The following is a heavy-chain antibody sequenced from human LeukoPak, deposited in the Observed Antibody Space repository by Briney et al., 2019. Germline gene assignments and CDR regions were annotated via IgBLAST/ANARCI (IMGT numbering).Heavy chain of an antibody. Sequence: SETLSLTCAVYGGSFSGYYWSWIRQPPGKGLEWIGYIYYGGSTNYNPSLKSRVTISVDTSKNQFSLKLSSVTAADTAVYYCARRWSSGYYWYFDYWGQGTLVTVSS. V-gene: IGHV4-59*08. CDR1: GGSFSGYY. CDR3: ARRWSSGYYWYFDY. J-gene: IGHJ4*02. CDR2: IYYGGST. D-gene: IGHD3-22*01.